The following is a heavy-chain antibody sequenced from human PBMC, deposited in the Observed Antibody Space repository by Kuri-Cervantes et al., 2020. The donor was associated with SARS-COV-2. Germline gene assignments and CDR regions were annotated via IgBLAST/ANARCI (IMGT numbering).Heavy chain of an antibody. Sequence: SETLSLTCTVSGGSIGSSHYWGWIRQPPGKGLEWIGIIRNGGSTYFNPSLKSRVSISVDTSKNHVSLRLTSVTAADTAVYFCARLEWRYNYWGQGTLVTVSS. CDR2: IRNGGST. CDR1: GGSIGSSHY. V-gene: IGHV4-39*01. D-gene: IGHD5-24*01. J-gene: IGHJ4*02. CDR3: ARLEWRYNY.